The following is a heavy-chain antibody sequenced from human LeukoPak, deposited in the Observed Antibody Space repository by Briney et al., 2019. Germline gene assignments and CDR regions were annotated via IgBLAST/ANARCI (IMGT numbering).Heavy chain of an antibody. CDR1: GFTFSSYW. V-gene: IGHV3-74*01. CDR2: ISTDASST. J-gene: IGHJ4*02. Sequence: GGSLRLSCAGSGFTFSSYWMHWVRQAPGKGLVWVSRISTDASSTTYADSVKGRFTISRDNAKGTLYLQMSSLRAEDTAVYYCARLREIPVFGVVTKSTSYFDYWGQGTLVTVSS. CDR3: ARLREIPVFGVVTKSTSYFDY. D-gene: IGHD3-3*01.